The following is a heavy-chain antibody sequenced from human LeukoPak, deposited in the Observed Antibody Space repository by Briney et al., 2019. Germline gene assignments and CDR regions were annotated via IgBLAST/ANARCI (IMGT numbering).Heavy chain of an antibody. CDR2: LSGSGITT. D-gene: IGHD6-19*01. CDR1: GFTFSNYA. Sequence: PGGSLRLSCAASGFTFSNYAMSWVRQAPGKGLEWVSTLSGSGITTYYADSVKDRFTISRDNSKNTLYRQMNSLRAEDTAVYYCAKGIYSSGWSYFDYWGHGTLVTVSS. CDR3: AKGIYSSGWSYFDY. V-gene: IGHV3-23*01. J-gene: IGHJ4*01.